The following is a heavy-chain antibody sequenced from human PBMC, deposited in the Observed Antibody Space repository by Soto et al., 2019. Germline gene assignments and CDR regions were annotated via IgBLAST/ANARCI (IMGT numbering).Heavy chain of an antibody. CDR3: ARTRDDDYVHWYFDL. V-gene: IGHV2-26*01. Sequence: QVTLKESGPVLVKPTETLTLTCTVSGFSLSNARMGVSWIRQPPGKALEWLAHSFSNDEKSYSTSLKSRLTISEDTSKSQVVLIMTKMDPVDTATYYCARTRDDDYVHWYFDLWGRGTLGTVSS. CDR1: GFSLSNARMG. D-gene: IGHD4-17*01. CDR2: SFSNDEK. J-gene: IGHJ2*01.